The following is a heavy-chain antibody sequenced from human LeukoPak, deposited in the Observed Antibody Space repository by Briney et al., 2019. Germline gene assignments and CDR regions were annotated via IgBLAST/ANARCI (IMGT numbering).Heavy chain of an antibody. V-gene: IGHV4-59*08. CDR2: FYYSGRS. CDR3: ARGLYGGEYSYYFDN. D-gene: IGHD4/OR15-4a*01. CDR1: GGSIFSSY. Sequence: PSETLSLTCTVSGGSIFSSYWSWIRQPPGKGLEWIGYFYYSGRSNYNPFLKSRVTISLDTAKNQFSLKLSSVTAADTAIYFCARGLYGGEYSYYFDNWGQGALVTVSS. J-gene: IGHJ4*02.